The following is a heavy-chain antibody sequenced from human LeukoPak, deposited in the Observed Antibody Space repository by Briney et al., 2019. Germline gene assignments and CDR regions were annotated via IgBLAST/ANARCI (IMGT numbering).Heavy chain of an antibody. D-gene: IGHD2-2*03. CDR3: ARHGLGFNFVD. CDR2: IIYSGT. J-gene: IGHJ4*02. V-gene: IGHV4-59*01. CDR1: GGSISTYY. Sequence: SETLSLTCTVSGGSISTYYWSWIRQPPGRGLEWIGYIIYSGTNYNPSLTSRVTISVDTSNNQFSLKLSSMTAADTAVYYCARHGLGFNFVDWGQGTLVTVSS.